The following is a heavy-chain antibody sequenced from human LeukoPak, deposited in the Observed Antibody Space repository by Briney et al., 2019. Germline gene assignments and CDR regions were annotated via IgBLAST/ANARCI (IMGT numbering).Heavy chain of an antibody. Sequence: GGSLRLSCAASGFTFSSYSMNWVRQAPGKGLEWVSSISSSSSYIYYADSVKGRFTISRDNAKNSLYLQMNSLRAEDTAVYYCARAGVIAAAGTSKSYWGQGTLVTVSS. CDR1: GFTFSSYS. CDR3: ARAGVIAAAGTSKSY. CDR2: ISSSSSYI. D-gene: IGHD6-13*01. J-gene: IGHJ4*02. V-gene: IGHV3-21*01.